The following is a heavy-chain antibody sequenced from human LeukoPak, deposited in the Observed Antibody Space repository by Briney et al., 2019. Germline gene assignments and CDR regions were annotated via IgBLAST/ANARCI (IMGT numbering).Heavy chain of an antibody. J-gene: IGHJ6*02. D-gene: IGHD6-19*01. V-gene: IGHV4-34*01. CDR3: ARLTLADSSGWYYYHYYGMDV. CDR2: INHSGST. Sequence: SETLSLTCAVYGGSFSGYYWSWIRQPPGKGLEWIGEINHSGSTNYNPSLKSRVTISVDTSKNQFSLKLSSVTAADTAVYYCARLTLADSSGWYYYHYYGMDVWGQGTTVTVSS. CDR1: GGSFSGYY.